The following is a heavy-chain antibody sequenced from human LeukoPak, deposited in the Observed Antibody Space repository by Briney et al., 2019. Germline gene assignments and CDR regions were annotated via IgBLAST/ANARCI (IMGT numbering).Heavy chain of an antibody. Sequence: GGSLRLSCAASGFTFSSYWMSWVRQAPGKGLEWVANIKQDGSEKYYVDSVKGRFTISRDNAKNSLYLQMNSLRAEDRAVYYCARDSYYDSRAFDYWGQGTLVAVSS. J-gene: IGHJ4*02. CDR3: ARDSYYDSRAFDY. D-gene: IGHD3-22*01. CDR1: GFTFSSYW. CDR2: IKQDGSEK. V-gene: IGHV3-7*01.